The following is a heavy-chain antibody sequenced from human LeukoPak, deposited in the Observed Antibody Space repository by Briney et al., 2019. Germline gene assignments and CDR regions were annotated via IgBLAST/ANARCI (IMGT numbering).Heavy chain of an antibody. CDR2: ISAYNGNT. J-gene: IGHJ5*02. Sequence: ASVKVSCKASGHTFTSYGISWVRQAPGQGLEWMGWISAYNGNTNYAQKLQGRVTMTTDTSTSTAYMELRSLRSDDTAVYYCARVYYGSANNWFDPWGQGTLVTVSS. CDR3: ARVYYGSANNWFDP. CDR1: GHTFTSYG. D-gene: IGHD3-10*01. V-gene: IGHV1-18*01.